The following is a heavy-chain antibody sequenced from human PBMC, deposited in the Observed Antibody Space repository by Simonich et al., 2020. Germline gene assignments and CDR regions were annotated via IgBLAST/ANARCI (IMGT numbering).Heavy chain of an antibody. D-gene: IGHD5-12*01. CDR1: GGSLSSYY. V-gene: IGHV4-59*08. CDR2: IYYSARS. Sequence: QVQLQESGPGLVKPSETLSLTCTVSGGSLSSYYWSWIRHPPGKGLEWIGYIYYSARSNYNPTLKSRVTIPVDTAKNQFSLKLGSVTAADTAVYYCARHDRWLQFYFDYWGQGTLVTVSS. CDR3: ARHDRWLQFYFDY. J-gene: IGHJ4*02.